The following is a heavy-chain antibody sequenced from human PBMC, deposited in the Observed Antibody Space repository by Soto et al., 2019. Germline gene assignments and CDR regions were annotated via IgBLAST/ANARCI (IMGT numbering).Heavy chain of an antibody. CDR1: GFTFSSYA. Sequence: SGGSLRLSCAASGFTFSSYAMHWVRQAPGKGLEWVAVISYDGSNKYYADSVKGRFTISRDNSKNTLYLQMNSLRAEDTAVYYCARDIRYYDSSGYPDYWGQGTLVTVSS. D-gene: IGHD3-22*01. CDR3: ARDIRYYDSSGYPDY. CDR2: ISYDGSNK. J-gene: IGHJ4*02. V-gene: IGHV3-30-3*01.